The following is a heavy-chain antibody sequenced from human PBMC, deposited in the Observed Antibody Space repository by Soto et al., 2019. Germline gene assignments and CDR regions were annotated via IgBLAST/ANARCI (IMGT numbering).Heavy chain of an antibody. V-gene: IGHV4-34*01. CDR2: INHRGST. J-gene: IGHJ5*02. Sequence: SETLSLTCVVYGGSFSGYYWSWIRQSPGKGLEWIGGINHRGSTNYDPSLESRVTISVDTSKNQFSLRLPSVTAADTAMYYCARDGFCTSTTCRVGNWFDPWGQGTLVTVSS. D-gene: IGHD2-2*01. CDR1: GGSFSGYY. CDR3: ARDGFCTSTTCRVGNWFDP.